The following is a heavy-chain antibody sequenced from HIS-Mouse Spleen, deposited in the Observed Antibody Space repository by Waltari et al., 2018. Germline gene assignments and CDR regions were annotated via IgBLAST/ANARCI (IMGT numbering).Heavy chain of an antibody. CDR3: ARGLNWGDAFDI. V-gene: IGHV1-2*02. CDR1: GYTFTGYY. J-gene: IGHJ3*02. CDR2: VNPNSGGT. D-gene: IGHD7-27*01. Sequence: QVQLVQSGAEVKKPGASVKVSCKASGYTFTGYYMHWVRQAPGQGLELMGWVNPNSGGTNYEQKFQGRVTMTRDTSISTAYMELSRLRSDDTAVYYCARGLNWGDAFDIWGQGTMVTVSS.